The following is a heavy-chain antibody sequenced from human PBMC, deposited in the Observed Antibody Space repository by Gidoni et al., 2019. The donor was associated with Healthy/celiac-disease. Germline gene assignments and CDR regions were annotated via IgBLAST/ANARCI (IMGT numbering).Heavy chain of an antibody. Sequence: QVTLRESGPALVKPTQTLTLTCTFSGFSLSPSGMCVSWIRQPPGKAVEWLALIDWDDDKYYSTSLKTRLTISKDTPKNQVVLTMTNMDPVDTATYYCARILCDSSGYHSFDYWGQGTLVTVSS. V-gene: IGHV2-70*01. CDR3: ARILCDSSGYHSFDY. CDR1: GFSLSPSGMC. D-gene: IGHD3-22*01. CDR2: IDWDDDK. J-gene: IGHJ4*02.